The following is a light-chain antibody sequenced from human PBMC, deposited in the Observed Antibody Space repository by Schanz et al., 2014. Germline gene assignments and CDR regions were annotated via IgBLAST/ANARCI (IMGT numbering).Light chain of an antibody. V-gene: IGKV3-20*01. CDR1: QRVNTNF. Sequence: EIVLTQSPGALSLSPGERATFSCRASQRVNTNFLAWYQQKPGQAPRLLIYSASRRATGIPERFSGSGSGTDFTLTISRLEPEDFAVYYCQQYGVSPLTFGGGTKVEIQ. CDR3: QQYGVSPLT. CDR2: SAS. J-gene: IGKJ4*01.